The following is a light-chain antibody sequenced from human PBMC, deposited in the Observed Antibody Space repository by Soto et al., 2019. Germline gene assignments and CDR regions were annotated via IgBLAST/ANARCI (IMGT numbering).Light chain of an antibody. CDR2: TAS. CDR1: QGIRND. CDR3: LQHNSYPPT. V-gene: IGKV1-17*01. J-gene: IGKJ4*01. Sequence: DLQMTQSPSSLSASVGDRVTITCRASQGIRNDLGWYQQKPGKAPKRLIYTASSLQSGIPSRFSGSGSGTEFTIPISSLQPEDFAPSSGLQHNSYPPTFGGGTKVEIK.